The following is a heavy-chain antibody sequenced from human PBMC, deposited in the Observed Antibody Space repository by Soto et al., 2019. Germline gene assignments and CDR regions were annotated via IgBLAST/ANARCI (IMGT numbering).Heavy chain of an antibody. D-gene: IGHD1-26*01. Sequence: SETLSLTCAFYGGSFSGYYWSWIRQPPGKGLEWIGEINHSGSTNYNPSPKSRVTISVGTSKNQFSLKLSSVTAADTAVYYCARGGRYSGSYWTYYYYYGMDVWGQGTTVTVSS. J-gene: IGHJ6*02. CDR3: ARGGRYSGSYWTYYYYYGMDV. V-gene: IGHV4-34*01. CDR1: GGSFSGYY. CDR2: INHSGST.